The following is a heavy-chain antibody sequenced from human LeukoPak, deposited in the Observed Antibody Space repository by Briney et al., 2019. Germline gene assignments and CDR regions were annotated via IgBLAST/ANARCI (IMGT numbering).Heavy chain of an antibody. CDR2: INHSGST. J-gene: IGHJ5*02. V-gene: IGHV4-34*01. D-gene: IGHD5-18*01. CDR1: GGSFSGYY. Sequence: SETLSLTCAVYGGSFSGYYWSWIRQPPGKGLEWIGEINHSGSTNYNPSLKSRVTISVDTSKNQFSLKLSSVTAADTAVYYCARGRGYSYGLARNWFDPWGQGTLVTVSS. CDR3: ARGRGYSYGLARNWFDP.